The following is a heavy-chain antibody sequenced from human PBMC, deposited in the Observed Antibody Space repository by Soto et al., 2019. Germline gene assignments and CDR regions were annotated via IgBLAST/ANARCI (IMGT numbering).Heavy chain of an antibody. V-gene: IGHV6-1*01. Sequence: SETLSLTCAISGDSVSSDSAAWNWFSQSPLRGLEWLGRTYYRSEWNNDYAVSVKGRINFIADTSSTQFSPQLDSVTPEDTAVYYCASGWALRDWGPGTLVTVSS. J-gene: IGHJ4*02. CDR3: ASGWALRD. CDR1: GDSVSSDSAA. CDR2: TYYRSEWNN. D-gene: IGHD1-26*01.